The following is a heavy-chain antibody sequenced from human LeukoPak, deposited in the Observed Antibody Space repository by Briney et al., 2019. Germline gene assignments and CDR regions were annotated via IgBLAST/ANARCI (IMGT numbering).Heavy chain of an antibody. D-gene: IGHD2-21*02. CDR2: LYTNDNT. CDR1: GGSISSGRYY. J-gene: IGHJ6*03. Sequence: PSQTLSLTCSVSGGSISSGRYYWTWIRQPAGKGLEWIGRLYTNDNTNYDPSLESRVSISVDTSKSQFYLQLTSVTAADTAVYFCARGVVTDDYYMDVWGKGITVIVSS. V-gene: IGHV4-61*02. CDR3: ARGVVTDDYYMDV.